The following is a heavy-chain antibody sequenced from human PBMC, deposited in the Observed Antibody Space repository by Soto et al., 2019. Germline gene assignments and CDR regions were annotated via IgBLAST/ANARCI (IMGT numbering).Heavy chain of an antibody. CDR3: ASLTGTHDY. CDR1: GFTFSSYG. CDR2: IWYDGSNK. V-gene: IGHV3-33*01. J-gene: IGHJ4*02. D-gene: IGHD1-7*01. Sequence: QVQLVESGGGVVQPGRSLRLSCAASGFTFSSYGMHWVRQAPGKGLEWVAVIWYDGSNKYYADSVKGRFTISRDNSKNTLYLQMNSLRAEDTAVYYCASLTGTHDYWGQGTLVTVSS.